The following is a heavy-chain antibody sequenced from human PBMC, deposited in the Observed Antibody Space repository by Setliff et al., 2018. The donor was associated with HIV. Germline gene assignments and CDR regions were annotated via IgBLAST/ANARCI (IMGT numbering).Heavy chain of an antibody. Sequence: SETLSLTCTVSGGSISSYYWSWLRQPPGKGPEWIGYIHNSGTTHYNPAFESRLIISLDMSNNRFSLNLASVTAADTAVYYCARSNLEPTSRLFDPWGPGTLVTVSS. V-gene: IGHV4-4*09. D-gene: IGHD1-1*01. CDR1: GGSISSYY. CDR3: ARSNLEPTSRLFDP. CDR2: IHNSGTT. J-gene: IGHJ5*02.